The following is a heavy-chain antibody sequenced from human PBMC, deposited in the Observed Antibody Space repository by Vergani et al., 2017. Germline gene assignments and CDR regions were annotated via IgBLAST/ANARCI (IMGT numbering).Heavy chain of an antibody. D-gene: IGHD3-22*01. J-gene: IGHJ4*02. Sequence: QVQLQESGPGLVKPSQTLSLTCSVSGDSISSGGYYWNWIRQHPGKGLEWIGYIYSTGRTHHNPSLRRRINMSVDTSNNQFSLKLNSVTAADTAMYYCARMGGYDQGDAFRIGYFDSWGPGILVTVSS. CDR1: GDSISSGGYY. CDR2: IYSTGRT. CDR3: ARMGGYDQGDAFRIGYFDS. V-gene: IGHV4-31*03.